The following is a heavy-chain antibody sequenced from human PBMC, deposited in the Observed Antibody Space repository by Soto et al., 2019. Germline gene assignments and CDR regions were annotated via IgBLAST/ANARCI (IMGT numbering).Heavy chain of an antibody. Sequence: QVQLVQSGAEVKKPGASVKVSCKASGYTFTSYYMHWVRQAPGQGHDWMGIINPSGGSTSYAQKIQGRVTMTRDTSTSTVYMELSSLRSEDTAVYYCARSVPPLYYYDSSGYYPDYWGQGTLVTVSS. CDR3: ARSVPPLYYYDSSGYYPDY. CDR1: GYTFTSYY. J-gene: IGHJ4*02. CDR2: INPSGGST. V-gene: IGHV1-46*01. D-gene: IGHD3-22*01.